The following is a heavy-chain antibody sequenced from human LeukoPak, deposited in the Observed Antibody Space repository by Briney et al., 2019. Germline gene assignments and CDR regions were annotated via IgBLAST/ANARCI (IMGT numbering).Heavy chain of an antibody. CDR2: ISSSSSYI. V-gene: IGHV3-21*01. J-gene: IGHJ3*02. Sequence: GGSLRLSCAASGFTFSSYSMNWVRQAPGKGLEWVSSISSSSSYIYYADSVKGRFTISRDNAKNSLYLQMNSLRAEDTAVYYCARGARITIFGVVKDAFDIWGQGTMVTVSS. D-gene: IGHD3-3*01. CDR3: ARGARITIFGVVKDAFDI. CDR1: GFTFSSYS.